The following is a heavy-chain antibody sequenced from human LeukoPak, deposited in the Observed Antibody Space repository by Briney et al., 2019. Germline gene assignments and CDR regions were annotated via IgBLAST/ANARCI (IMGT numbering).Heavy chain of an antibody. CDR2: INSDGSST. Sequence: QPGGSLRLSCAASGFPFSGYWMHWVRQAPGKGLVWVSRINSDGSSTTYADSVRGRFTISRDNAKNTLYLQMNSLRAEDTAVYYCARDAVYYDSSGYYSGGWYFDYWGQGTLVTVSS. J-gene: IGHJ4*02. CDR3: ARDAVYYDSSGYYSGGWYFDY. CDR1: GFPFSGYW. D-gene: IGHD3-22*01. V-gene: IGHV3-74*03.